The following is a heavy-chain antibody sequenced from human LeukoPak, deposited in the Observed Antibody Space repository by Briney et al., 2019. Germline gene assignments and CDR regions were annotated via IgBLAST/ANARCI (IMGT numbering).Heavy chain of an antibody. D-gene: IGHD5-24*01. J-gene: IGHJ4*02. CDR1: GGSINNGGYY. CDR3: ARNRDGYNSFDY. Sequence: SETLSLTCTVSGGSINNGGYYWSWIRQHPGKGLEWIGYIYYSGSSYYNPSLRSRVTISVDTSRNHFSLKLSSVTAADTAVYYCARNRDGYNSFDYWGQGTLVTVSS. V-gene: IGHV4-31*03. CDR2: IYYSGSS.